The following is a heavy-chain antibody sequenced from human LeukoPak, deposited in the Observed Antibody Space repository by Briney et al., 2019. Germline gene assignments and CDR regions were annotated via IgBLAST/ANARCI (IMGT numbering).Heavy chain of an antibody. Sequence: SETLSLTCTVSGDSISNYYWSWIRQPAGKGLEWIGRIYTSGSTNYSPSLKSRVTMLLDTSKNQFSLKLSSVTAADTAVYYCARGYSSGWYYDYWGQGTLVTVSS. CDR1: GDSISNYY. CDR2: IYTSGST. D-gene: IGHD6-19*01. V-gene: IGHV4-4*07. J-gene: IGHJ4*02. CDR3: ARGYSSGWYYDY.